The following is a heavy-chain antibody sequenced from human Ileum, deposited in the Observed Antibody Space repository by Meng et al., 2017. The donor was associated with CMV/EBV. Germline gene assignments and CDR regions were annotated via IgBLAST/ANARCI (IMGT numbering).Heavy chain of an antibody. D-gene: IGHD2-2*03. CDR3: ARDGYYPSRVFDY. CDR1: GYTFTDYA. J-gene: IGHJ4*01. Sequence: QVQLVQSDAEVKKPGASVKVSCKASGYTFTDYAITWVRQAPGQGLEWMGWISGYNSNTKYAQKFQGRVTMTTDTSTTTVYMELRNLRYDDTAVYYCARDGYYPSRVFDYWGLGTLVTVSS. V-gene: IGHV1-18*01. CDR2: ISGYNSNT.